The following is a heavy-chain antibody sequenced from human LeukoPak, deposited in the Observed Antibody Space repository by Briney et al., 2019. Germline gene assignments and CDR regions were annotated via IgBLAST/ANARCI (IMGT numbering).Heavy chain of an antibody. J-gene: IGHJ4*02. V-gene: IGHV1-18*01. CDR3: ARPGTSWYTTYYFDS. CDR1: GYSFTNYV. D-gene: IGHD6-13*01. CDR2: ISPYNGNT. Sequence: ASVKVSCKASGYSFTNYVINWLRQVPGQGLEWIGWISPYNGNTDYAQKRQGRVTLTTDTSTSTAYMELRSLRSDDTAVYYCARPGTSWYTTYYFDSWGQGTLVTVSS.